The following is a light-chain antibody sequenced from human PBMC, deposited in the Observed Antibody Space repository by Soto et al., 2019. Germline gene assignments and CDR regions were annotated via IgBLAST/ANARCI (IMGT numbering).Light chain of an antibody. V-gene: IGLV1-40*01. CDR1: SSNIGAGYD. J-gene: IGLJ1*01. CDR3: QSYDSTLSARYV. Sequence: QSVLTQPPSVSGAPGQRVTISCTGSSSNIGAGYDVHWYQQRPGTAPKLLIFGNINRPSGVPDRFSGSKSGTSASLAITGLQAEDECDYYCQSYDSTLSARYVFGTWTKVTAL. CDR2: GNI.